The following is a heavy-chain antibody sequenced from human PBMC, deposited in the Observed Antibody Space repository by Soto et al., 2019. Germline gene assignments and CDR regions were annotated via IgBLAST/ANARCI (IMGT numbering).Heavy chain of an antibody. CDR3: ASSYYYGEPLDY. CDR2: ISSSGSTI. V-gene: IGHV3-11*01. J-gene: IGHJ4*02. D-gene: IGHD3-22*01. CDR1: GFTFSDYY. Sequence: GGSLRLSCAASGFTFSDYYMSWIRQAPGKGLEWVSYISSSGSTIYYADSVKGRFTISRDNAKNSLYLQMNSLRAEDTAVYYCASSYYYGEPLDYWGQGTLVTVSS.